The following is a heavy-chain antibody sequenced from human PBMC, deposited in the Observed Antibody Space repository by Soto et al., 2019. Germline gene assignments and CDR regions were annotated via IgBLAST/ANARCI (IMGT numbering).Heavy chain of an antibody. D-gene: IGHD6-6*01. CDR1: GGSISSYY. V-gene: IGHV4-59*01. CDR3: ARVRIAARPGPSLYYYYYMDV. CDR2: IYYSGST. Sequence: ETLSLTCTVSGGSISSYYWSWIRQPPGKGLEWIGYIYYSGSTNYNPSLKSRVTISVDTSKNQFSLKLSSVTAADTAVYYCARVRIAARPGPSLYYYYYMDVWGKGTTVTVSS. J-gene: IGHJ6*03.